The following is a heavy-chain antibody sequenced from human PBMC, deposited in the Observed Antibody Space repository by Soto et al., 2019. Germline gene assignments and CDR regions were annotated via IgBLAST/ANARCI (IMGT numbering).Heavy chain of an antibody. J-gene: IGHJ4*02. CDR2: IYHSGST. Sequence: SETLSLTCAVSGGSISSSNWWSWVRQPPGKGLEWIGEIYHSGSTNYNPSLKSRVTISVDTSKNQFSLKLSSVTAADTAVYYCARGRHYYDSSGYLFDYWGQGTLVTVSS. V-gene: IGHV4-4*02. CDR3: ARGRHYYDSSGYLFDY. CDR1: GGSISSSNW. D-gene: IGHD3-22*01.